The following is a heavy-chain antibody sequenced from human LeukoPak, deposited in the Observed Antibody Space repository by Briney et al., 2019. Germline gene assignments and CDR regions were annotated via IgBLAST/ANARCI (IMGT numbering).Heavy chain of an antibody. D-gene: IGHD3-3*01. CDR2: ISYDGSNK. CDR1: GFTFSSYA. CDR3: ARFWSGYFDY. V-gene: IGHV3-30-3*01. Sequence: GSLRLSCAASGFTFSSYAMHWVRHAPGKGLEWVAVISYDGSNKYYAGSVKGRFTISRDNSKNTLYLQMNSLRAEDTAVYYCARFWSGYFDYWGQGTLVTV. J-gene: IGHJ4*02.